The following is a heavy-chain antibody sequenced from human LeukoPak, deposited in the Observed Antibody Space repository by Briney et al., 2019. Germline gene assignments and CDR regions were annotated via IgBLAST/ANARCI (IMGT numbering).Heavy chain of an antibody. J-gene: IGHJ6*04. V-gene: IGHV3-48*01. CDR3: ARESTMVRGTTDV. CDR1: GFTFSSYS. D-gene: IGHD3-10*01. CDR2: ISSSSSTI. Sequence: GGSLRLSCAASGFTFSSYSMNWVRQAPGKGLEWVSYISSSSSTIYYADSVKGRFTISRDNAKNSLYLQMNSLRAEDTAVYYCARESTMVRGTTDVWGKGTTVTVSS.